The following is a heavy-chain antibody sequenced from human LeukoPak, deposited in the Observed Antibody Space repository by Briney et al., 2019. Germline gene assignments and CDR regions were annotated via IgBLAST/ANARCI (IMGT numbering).Heavy chain of an antibody. Sequence: GGSLRLSCAASGFTFSSYWMSWVRQAPGKGLEWVANIKQEGSEKYYVDSVKGRFTISRDNAKNSLYLQMNSLRAEDTAVYYCARRSTYYYDSSGYYDYWGQGTLVTVSS. CDR3: ARRSTYYYDSSGYYDY. V-gene: IGHV3-7*01. D-gene: IGHD3-22*01. CDR2: IKQEGSEK. J-gene: IGHJ4*02. CDR1: GFTFSSYW.